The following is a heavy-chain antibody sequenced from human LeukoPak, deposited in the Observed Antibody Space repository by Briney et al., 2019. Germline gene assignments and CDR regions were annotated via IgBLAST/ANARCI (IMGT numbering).Heavy chain of an antibody. CDR2: ISSSSSSYI. J-gene: IGHJ4*02. Sequence: GGSLRLSCAASGFTFSSYSMNWVRQAPGKGLEWVSSISSSSSSYIYYADSVKGRFTISRDNAKNSLYLQMNSLRAEDTAVYYCARAPSSSLYYFDYWGQGTLVTVSS. CDR3: ARAPSSSLYYFDY. V-gene: IGHV3-21*01. CDR1: GFTFSSYS.